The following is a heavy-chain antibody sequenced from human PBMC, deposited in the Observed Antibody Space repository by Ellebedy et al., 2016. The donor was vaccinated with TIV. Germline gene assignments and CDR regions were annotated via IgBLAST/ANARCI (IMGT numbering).Heavy chain of an antibody. Sequence: GESLKISCEASGFIFSNAWMNWVRQAPGKGLEWVGRIKTKGEGGTTDYAAPVKGRFTISRDDSQSTLYLQMNSLKTEDTAVYYCITLSASYGRWGQGTLVTVSS. D-gene: IGHD3-10*01. J-gene: IGHJ4*02. CDR2: IKTKGEGGTT. CDR1: GFIFSNAW. CDR3: ITLSASYGR. V-gene: IGHV3-15*01.